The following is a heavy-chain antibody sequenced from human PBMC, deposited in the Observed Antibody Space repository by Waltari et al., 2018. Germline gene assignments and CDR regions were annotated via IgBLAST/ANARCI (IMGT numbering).Heavy chain of an antibody. J-gene: IGHJ4*02. CDR2: IYYSGST. V-gene: IGHV4-59*01. Sequence: QVQLQESGPGLVKPSETLSLPCTVSGGSIRSFHWRWIRQPPGKGLEWIGYIYYSGSTNYNPSLKSRVTISVDTSKNQFSLKLSSVTAADTAVYYCARDGSQAARGGFDYWGQGTLVTVSS. CDR3: ARDGSQAARGGFDY. D-gene: IGHD6-6*01. CDR1: GGSIRSFH.